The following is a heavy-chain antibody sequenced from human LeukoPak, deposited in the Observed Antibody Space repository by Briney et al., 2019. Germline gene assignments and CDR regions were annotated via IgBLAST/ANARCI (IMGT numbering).Heavy chain of an antibody. CDR3: ARDSFETDIDY. D-gene: IGHD1-14*01. CDR2: IKEDGSEQ. V-gene: IGHV3-7*01. CDR1: GFTFRTYW. J-gene: IGHJ4*02. Sequence: GGSLRLSCAVSGFTFRTYWMSWVRQAPGKGLDWVANIKEDGSEQYYVNSLKGRFTISRDNVKNSLYLQMNSLRVEDSAVYYCARDSFETDIDYWGQGTLVTVSS.